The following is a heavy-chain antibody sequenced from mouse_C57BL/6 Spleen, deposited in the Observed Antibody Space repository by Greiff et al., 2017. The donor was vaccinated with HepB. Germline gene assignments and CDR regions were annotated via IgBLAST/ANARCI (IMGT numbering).Heavy chain of an antibody. J-gene: IGHJ1*03. D-gene: IGHD3-3*01. CDR3: AREGTSWYFDV. Sequence: QVQLKQSGPELVKPGASVKISCKASGYAFSSSWMNWVKQRPGKGLEWIGRIYPGDGDTNYNGKFKGKATLTADKSSSTAYMQLSSLTSEDSAVYFCAREGTSWYFDVWGTGTTVTVSS. CDR1: GYAFSSSW. CDR2: IYPGDGDT. V-gene: IGHV1-82*01.